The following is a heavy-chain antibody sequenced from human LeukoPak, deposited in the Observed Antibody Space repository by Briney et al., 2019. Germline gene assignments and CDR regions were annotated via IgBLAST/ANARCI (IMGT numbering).Heavy chain of an antibody. CDR1: GGTFSSYA. CDR3: ARRVITFGGVIVFHYFDY. Sequence: SVKVSCKASGGTFSSYAISWVRQAPGQGLEWMGGIIPIFGTANYAQKFQGRVTITADKSTSTAYMELSSLRSEDTAVYYCARRVITFGGVIVFHYFDYWGQGTLVAVSS. V-gene: IGHV1-69*06. CDR2: IIPIFGTA. D-gene: IGHD3-16*02. J-gene: IGHJ4*02.